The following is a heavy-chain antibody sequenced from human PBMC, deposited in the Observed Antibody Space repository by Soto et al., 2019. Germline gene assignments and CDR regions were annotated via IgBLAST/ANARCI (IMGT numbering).Heavy chain of an antibody. D-gene: IGHD3-22*01. CDR2: ISYDGNNQ. J-gene: IGHJ4*02. CDR3: ARDRVYYYDSSGYYNVEY. V-gene: IGHV3-30*09. CDR1: GFTFNNYA. Sequence: QVQLVESGGGVVQPGRSLRLSCAASGFTFNNYAMHWVRQAPGKGLEWVAVISYDGNNQYYADSVKGRFAISRDNSKNTLYLQMNRLRDEDTAVYYCARDRVYYYDSSGYYNVEYWGQGRVVTVSS.